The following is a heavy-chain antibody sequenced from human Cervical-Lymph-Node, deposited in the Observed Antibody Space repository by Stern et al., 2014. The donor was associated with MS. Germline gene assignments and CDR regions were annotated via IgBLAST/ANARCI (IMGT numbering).Heavy chain of an antibody. V-gene: IGHV1-46*01. Sequence: QVQLVQSGAEVKKPGASVKVSCKASGYTFTSYSMHWVRQAPGQGLEWMGIINPSVGSTSYAQKFQGRVTMTRDTSTSTVYMELSSLRSEDTAVYYCARVSGWNDGLFGYWGQGTLVTVSS. CDR3: ARVSGWNDGLFGY. CDR1: GYTFTSYS. CDR2: INPSVGST. J-gene: IGHJ4*02. D-gene: IGHD1-1*01.